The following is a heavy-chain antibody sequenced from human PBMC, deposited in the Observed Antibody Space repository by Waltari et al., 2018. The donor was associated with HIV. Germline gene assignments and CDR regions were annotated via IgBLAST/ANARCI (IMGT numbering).Heavy chain of an antibody. D-gene: IGHD2-15*01. V-gene: IGHV1-2*02. CDR2: NNPNTGGA. J-gene: IGHJ4*02. Sequence: QVQLVQSGAEVKKPGASVKVSCRASGYTFTAYYMHWVRLAPGQGLAWMGWNNPNTGGANYAQKFQGRVTMTRDTSISTVYMELSSLKSDDTAVYYCARATLGAANPFDYWGQGTLVTVSS. CDR3: ARATLGAANPFDY. CDR1: GYTFTAYY.